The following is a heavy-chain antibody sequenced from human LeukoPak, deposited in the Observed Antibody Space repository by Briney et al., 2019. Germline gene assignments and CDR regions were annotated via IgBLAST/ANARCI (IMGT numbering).Heavy chain of an antibody. D-gene: IGHD5-18*01. V-gene: IGHV3-9*01. Sequence: PGGSLRLSCTASGFTFGDYAMHWVRQGPGKGLEEVSGISWDSCDIDYADSVKGRFTISRDNGKNSVHLEMTSLRAEDTDLYYCPKDKTGGYSYGPIHVCGQGTWVTVSS. CDR2: ISWDSCDI. J-gene: IGHJ4*02. CDR3: PKDKTGGYSYGPIHV. CDR1: GFTFGDYA.